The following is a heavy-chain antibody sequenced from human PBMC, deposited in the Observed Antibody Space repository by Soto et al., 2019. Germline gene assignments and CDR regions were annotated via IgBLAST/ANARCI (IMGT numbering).Heavy chain of an antibody. CDR3: SHATTVTTVEYFQH. V-gene: IGHV2-5*02. J-gene: IGHJ1*01. CDR1: GFSLSTSGVG. D-gene: IGHD4-17*01. CDR2: IYWDDDK. Sequence: SGPTLVNPTQTLTLTCTFSGFSLSTSGVGVGWIRQPPGKALEWLALIYWDDDKRYSPSLKSRLTITKDTSKNQVVLTMTNMDPVDTATYYCSHATTVTTVEYFQHWGQGTLVTVSS.